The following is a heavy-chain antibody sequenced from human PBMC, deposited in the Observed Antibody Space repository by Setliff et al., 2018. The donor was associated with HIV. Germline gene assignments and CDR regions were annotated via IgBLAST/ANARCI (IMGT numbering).Heavy chain of an antibody. D-gene: IGHD3-9*01. J-gene: IGHJ6*01. CDR3: ARSNPDILSGYY. CDR1: GGSISTYY. V-gene: IGHV4-59*01. CDR2: VYHSGTA. Sequence: KTSETLSLTFSVSGGSISTYYWSWIRQPPGKGLEWIGYVYHSGTANYNPSLRSRVTISVDTSKNQFSLKLTSVTAADTAVYYCARSNPDILSGYY.